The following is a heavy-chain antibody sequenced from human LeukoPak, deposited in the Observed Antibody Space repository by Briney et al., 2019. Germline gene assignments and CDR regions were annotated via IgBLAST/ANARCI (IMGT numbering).Heavy chain of an antibody. D-gene: IGHD3-10*01. Sequence: SETLSLTCTVSGGSISSGSYYWSWIRQPAGKGLEWIGYIYYSGSTNYNPSLKSRVTISVDTSKNQFSLKLSSVTAADTAVYYCARRVGFMVRGVQTALHFDYWGQGTLVTVSS. CDR2: IYYSGST. CDR1: GGSISSGSYY. CDR3: ARRVGFMVRGVQTALHFDY. V-gene: IGHV4-61*10. J-gene: IGHJ4*02.